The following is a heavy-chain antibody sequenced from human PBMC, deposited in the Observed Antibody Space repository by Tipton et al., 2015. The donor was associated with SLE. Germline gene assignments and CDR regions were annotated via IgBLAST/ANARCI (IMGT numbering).Heavy chain of an antibody. CDR3: ARHSYSTYSWGWFDP. J-gene: IGHJ5*02. D-gene: IGHD2-8*02. CDR1: GASISDNSYY. Sequence: TLSLTCTVSGASISDNSYYWGWIRQPPGQGLQWVGGVFHSGSTSYTPSLESRVTISIDTSKNQFSLKLSSVTAADTAVYYCARHSYSTYSWGWFDPWGQGTLVTVSS. V-gene: IGHV4-39*07. CDR2: VFHSGST.